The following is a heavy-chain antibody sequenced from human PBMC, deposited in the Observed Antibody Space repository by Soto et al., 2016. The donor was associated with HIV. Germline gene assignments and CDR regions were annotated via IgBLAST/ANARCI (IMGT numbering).Heavy chain of an antibody. V-gene: IGHV1-18*01. D-gene: IGHD6-19*01. CDR2: ISVYNGNR. J-gene: IGHJ4*02. CDR1: GYTFTSYG. Sequence: QVQLVQSGAEVKKPGASVKVSCKASGYTFTSYGISWVRQAPGQGLEWMGWISVYNGNRNYAQKLQDRVTMTTDTSTSTAYMELRSLRSDDTAVYYCARSEVIAVAGPDYFDYWGQGTLVTVSS. CDR3: ARSEVIAVAGPDYFDY.